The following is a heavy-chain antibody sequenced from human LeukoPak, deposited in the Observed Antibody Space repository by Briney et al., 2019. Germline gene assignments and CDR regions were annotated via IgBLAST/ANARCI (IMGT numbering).Heavy chain of an antibody. CDR2: TYYRSKWYN. CDR1: GDSVSSNSAA. V-gene: IGHV6-1*01. CDR3: AREGPVAGIKKSNGMDV. Sequence: SQTLSLTCAISGDSVSSNSAAWNWIRQSPSRGLEWLGRTYYRSKWYNDYAVSVKSRITINPDTSKNQFSLQLNSVTPEDTAVYYCAREGPVAGIKKSNGMDVWGQGTTVTVSS. J-gene: IGHJ6*02. D-gene: IGHD6-19*01.